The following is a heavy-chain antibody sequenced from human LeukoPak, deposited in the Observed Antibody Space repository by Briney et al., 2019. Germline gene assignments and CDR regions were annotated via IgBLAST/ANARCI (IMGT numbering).Heavy chain of an antibody. Sequence: SETLSLTCAVYGGSFSGYYWSWLRQPPGKGLEWIGEINHSGSTNYNPSLKSRVTISVDTSKNQFSLKLSSVTAADTAVYYCASTPTRNAFDIWGQGTMVTVSS. CDR2: INHSGST. V-gene: IGHV4-34*01. CDR3: ASTPTRNAFDI. D-gene: IGHD1-1*01. CDR1: GGSFSGYY. J-gene: IGHJ3*02.